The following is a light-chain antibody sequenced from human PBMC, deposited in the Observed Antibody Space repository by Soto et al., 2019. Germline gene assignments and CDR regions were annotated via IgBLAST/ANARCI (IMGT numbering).Light chain of an antibody. CDR1: SSDVGGHNY. Sequence: QSALTQPASVSGSPGQSITISCTGTSSDVGGHNYVSWYQQHPGKAPKLMIYEVSNRPSGVSNRFSGSKFGNTASLTISGLQAEDEADYYCSSYTSSSTAFVFGTGTKLTVL. J-gene: IGLJ1*01. CDR3: SSYTSSSTAFV. CDR2: EVS. V-gene: IGLV2-14*01.